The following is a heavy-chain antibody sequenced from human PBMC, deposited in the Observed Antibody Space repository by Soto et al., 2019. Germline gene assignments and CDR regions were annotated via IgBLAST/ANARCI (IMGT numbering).Heavy chain of an antibody. CDR1: GYTFTGYY. Sequence: ASVKVSCKASGYTFTGYYMHWVRQAPGQGXEWMGWINPNSGGTNYAQKFQGRVTMTRDTSISTAYMELSRLRSDDTAVYYCARDNYDFWSGYRQHYGMDVWGQGTTVTVSS. D-gene: IGHD3-3*01. V-gene: IGHV1-2*02. CDR3: ARDNYDFWSGYRQHYGMDV. J-gene: IGHJ6*02. CDR2: INPNSGGT.